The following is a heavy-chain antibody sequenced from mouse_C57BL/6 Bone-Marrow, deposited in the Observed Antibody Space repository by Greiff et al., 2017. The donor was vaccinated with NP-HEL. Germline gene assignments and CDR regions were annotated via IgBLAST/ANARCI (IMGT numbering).Heavy chain of an antibody. D-gene: IGHD5-1*01. CDR2: IDPSDSYT. CDR1: GYTFTSYW. V-gene: IGHV1-59*01. CDR3: AREEYRYYYAMDY. Sequence: QVQLQQPGAELVRPGTSVKLSCKASGYTFTSYWMHWVKQRPGQGLEWIGVIDPSDSYTNYNQKFKGKATLTVDTSSSTAYMQLSSLTSEDSAVYYCAREEYRYYYAMDYWGQGTSVTVSS. J-gene: IGHJ4*01.